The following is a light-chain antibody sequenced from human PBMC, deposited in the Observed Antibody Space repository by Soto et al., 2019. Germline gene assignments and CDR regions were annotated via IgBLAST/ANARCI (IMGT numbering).Light chain of an antibody. CDR3: AAWDDSLNGLYV. Sequence: VLTQPPSASGTPGQRVTISCSGSSSNIGSNTVNWYQQLPGTAPKLLIHSSNQRPSGVPDRFSGSKSGTSASLAISGLQSEDEADYYCAAWDDSLNGLYVFGTGTKV. V-gene: IGLV1-44*01. J-gene: IGLJ1*01. CDR1: SSNIGSNT. CDR2: SSN.